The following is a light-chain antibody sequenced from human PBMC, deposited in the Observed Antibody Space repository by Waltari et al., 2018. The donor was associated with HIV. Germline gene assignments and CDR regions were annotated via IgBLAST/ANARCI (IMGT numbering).Light chain of an antibody. CDR1: SANIGAGHD. CDR3: QSYDNSLNGWV. J-gene: IGLJ3*02. CDR2: NNY. V-gene: IGLV1-40*01. Sequence: QSTLTQPPSVSGAPGQWVTISCTGSSANIGAGHDVQWFQQVPGTAPKLLIYNNYDRPSGVPDRLSGSKSGTSASLAITGLQAEDESDYYCQSYDNSLNGWVFGGGTKLTVL.